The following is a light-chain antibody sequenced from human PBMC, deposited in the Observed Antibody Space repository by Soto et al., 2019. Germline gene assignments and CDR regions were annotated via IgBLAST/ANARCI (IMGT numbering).Light chain of an antibody. CDR3: QQRYTTPRLS. V-gene: IGKV1-39*01. J-gene: IGKJ4*01. CDR1: QSITHF. CDR2: AAS. Sequence: DIQMTQSPSSLSASIGDKLTISCRANQSITHFLNWYQKKPGEVPKLLIYAASRLESGVPSRFSGSGSGTDFALTINSLQPEDFATYYCQQRYTTPRLSFGGGTRVDLK.